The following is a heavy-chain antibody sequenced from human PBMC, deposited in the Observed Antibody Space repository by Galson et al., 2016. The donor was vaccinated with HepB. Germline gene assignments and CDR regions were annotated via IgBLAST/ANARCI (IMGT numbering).Heavy chain of an antibody. J-gene: IGHJ3*02. Sequence: SLRLSCAASGFTFSNSGMRWVRQAPGKGLEWVAVIWFDGSHKYYADSVKGRFTISRDNSKNTLYLQMNNLRAEDTAIYYCARAPGGSINAFDIWGQGTMVTVSS. V-gene: IGHV3-33*01. D-gene: IGHD2-15*01. CDR1: GFTFSNSG. CDR3: ARAPGGSINAFDI. CDR2: IWFDGSHK.